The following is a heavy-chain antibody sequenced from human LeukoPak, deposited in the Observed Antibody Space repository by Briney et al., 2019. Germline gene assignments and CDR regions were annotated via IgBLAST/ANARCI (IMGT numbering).Heavy chain of an antibody. V-gene: IGHV3-53*01. J-gene: IGHJ4*02. CDR2: IYSGTTT. CDR1: GFTVSGNY. Sequence: GGSLRLSCAASGFTVSGNYITWVRQAPGKGLEWVSVIYSGTTTYYADSVKGRFTISRDNSKNTVYLQMNSLRAEDTAVYYCASYPATGAYFDYWGQGTLVTVSS. D-gene: IGHD6-25*01. CDR3: ASYPATGAYFDY.